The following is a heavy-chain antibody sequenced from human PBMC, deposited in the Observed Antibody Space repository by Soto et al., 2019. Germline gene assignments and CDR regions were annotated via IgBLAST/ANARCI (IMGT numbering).Heavy chain of an antibody. CDR2: IYSSGST. J-gene: IGHJ3*02. CDR1: GFTVSSNY. V-gene: IGHV3-66*01. D-gene: IGHD2-15*01. Sequence: GGSLRLSCAASGFTVSSNYMSWVRQAPGKGLEWVSVIYSSGSTYYADSVKGSFTISRDNSKNTRYLQMNSLRAEDTAVYYCARDGLGYCSGGSCKDDAFDIWGQGTMVTVSS. CDR3: ARDGLGYCSGGSCKDDAFDI.